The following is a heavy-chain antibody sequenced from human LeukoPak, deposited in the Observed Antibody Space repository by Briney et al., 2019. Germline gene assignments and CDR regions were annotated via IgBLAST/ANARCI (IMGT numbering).Heavy chain of an antibody. D-gene: IGHD5/OR15-5a*01. CDR2: ISSSSDYI. J-gene: IGHJ6*02. CDR3: ARSRSVSNYKGMDV. V-gene: IGHV3-21*01. CDR1: GFTFSDYS. Sequence: GGSLRLSCPASGFTFSDYSMIWVRQAPGKGLEWVSSISSSSDYIYYADSVKGRFTISRDNARNSLYLQMNSLRAEDTAVYYCARSRSVSNYKGMDVWGQGTTVTVSS.